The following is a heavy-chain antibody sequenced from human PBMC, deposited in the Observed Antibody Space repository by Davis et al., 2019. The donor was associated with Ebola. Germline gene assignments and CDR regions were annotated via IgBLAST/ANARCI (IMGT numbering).Heavy chain of an antibody. CDR3: ARGMTTDYYYGMDV. CDR1: GFTFSSYS. D-gene: IGHD4-11*01. CDR2: ISSSSSYI. V-gene: IGHV3-21*04. J-gene: IGHJ6*04. Sequence: PGGSLRLSCAASGFTFSSYSMNWVRQAPGKGLEWVSSISSSSSYIYYADSVKGRFTISRDNAKNSLYLQMNSLRAEDTAVYYCARGMTTDYYYGMDVWGKGTTVTVSS.